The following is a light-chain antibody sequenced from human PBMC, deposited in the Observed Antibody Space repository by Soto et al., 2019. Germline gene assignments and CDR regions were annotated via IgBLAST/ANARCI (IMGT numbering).Light chain of an antibody. CDR3: GTWDSSLSAVV. CDR1: SSNIGNNY. Sequence: QSVLTQPPSVSAAPGQKVTISCSGSSSNIGNNYVSWYQQLPGTAPKLLIYDNNKRPSGIPDRFSGSKSGTSATLGITGLQTGDEAKYYCGTWDSSLSAVVFGGGTKLTVL. J-gene: IGLJ2*01. CDR2: DNN. V-gene: IGLV1-51*01.